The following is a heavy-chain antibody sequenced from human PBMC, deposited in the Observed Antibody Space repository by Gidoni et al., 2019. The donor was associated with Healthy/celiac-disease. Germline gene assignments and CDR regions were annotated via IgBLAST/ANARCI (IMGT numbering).Heavy chain of an antibody. CDR1: GFTFDDYA. CDR2: ISWNSGSI. V-gene: IGHV3-9*01. CDR3: AKAGYYGSSGYPYWYFDL. J-gene: IGHJ2*01. D-gene: IGHD3-22*01. Sequence: EVQLVESGGGLVQPGRSLRLSCAASGFTFDDYAMHWVRQAPGKGLEWVSGISWNSGSIGYADSVKGRFNISRDNAKNSLYLQMNSLRAEDTALYYCAKAGYYGSSGYPYWYFDLWGRGTLVTVSS.